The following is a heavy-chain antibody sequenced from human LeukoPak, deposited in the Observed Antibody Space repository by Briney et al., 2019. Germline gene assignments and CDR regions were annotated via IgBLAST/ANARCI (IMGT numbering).Heavy chain of an antibody. D-gene: IGHD6-13*01. Sequence: ASVKVSCKASGYTFTRYGISWVRQAPGQGLEWMGWISAYNGNTNYAQKLQGRVTMTTDTSTSTAYMELRSLRSDDTAVYYCARGALSIAAAGNVNWFDPWGQGTLVTVSS. CDR3: ARGALSIAAAGNVNWFDP. J-gene: IGHJ5*02. CDR1: GYTFTRYG. V-gene: IGHV1-18*01. CDR2: ISAYNGNT.